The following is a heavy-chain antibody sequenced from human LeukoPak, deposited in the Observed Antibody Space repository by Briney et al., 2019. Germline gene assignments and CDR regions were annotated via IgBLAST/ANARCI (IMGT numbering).Heavy chain of an antibody. J-gene: IGHJ4*02. Sequence: PETLSLTCTVSGGSISSSSYYWGWIRQPPGKGLEWIGSIYYSGSTYYNPSLKSRVTISVDTSKNQFSLKLSSVTAADTAVYYCARRITIFGVVGYFDYWGQGTLVTVSS. CDR1: GGSISSSSYY. CDR2: IYYSGST. D-gene: IGHD3-3*01. CDR3: ARRITIFGVVGYFDY. V-gene: IGHV4-39*01.